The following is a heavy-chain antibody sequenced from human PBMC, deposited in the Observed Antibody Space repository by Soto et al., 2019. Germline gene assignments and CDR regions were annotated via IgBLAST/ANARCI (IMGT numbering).Heavy chain of an antibody. CDR1: GGSVNTDGRY. J-gene: IGHJ4*02. CDR3: ARVCCYGRLDY. CDR2: IYYTGNS. V-gene: IGHV4-61*08. D-gene: IGHD2-15*01. Sequence: QVQLQESGPGLVKPSETLSLTCTVSGGSVNTDGRYWGWIRQPPGKELELIGHIYYTGNSNYNPSLKSRVTMSTDTSNNQFSLRLTSVTAADTAVYYCARVCCYGRLDYWGQGTLVTVSS.